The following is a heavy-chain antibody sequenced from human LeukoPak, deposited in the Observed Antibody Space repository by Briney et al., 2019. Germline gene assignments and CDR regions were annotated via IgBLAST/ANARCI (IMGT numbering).Heavy chain of an antibody. Sequence: GASVKVSCKASGYTFTSYGISWVRQAPGQGLEWMGWISAYNGNTNYAQKLQGRVTMTTDTSTSTAYMELRSLRSDDTAVYYCARVSTSYYYDSSGYYRPRGEHFQHWGQGTLVTVSS. CDR3: ARVSTSYYYDSSGYYRPRGEHFQH. CDR1: GYTFTSYG. J-gene: IGHJ1*01. D-gene: IGHD3-22*01. V-gene: IGHV1-18*01. CDR2: ISAYNGNT.